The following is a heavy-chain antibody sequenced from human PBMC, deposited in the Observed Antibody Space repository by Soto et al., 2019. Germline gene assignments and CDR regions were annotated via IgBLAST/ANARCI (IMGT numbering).Heavy chain of an antibody. V-gene: IGHV1-69*01. CDR2: LIPIFGTT. J-gene: IGHJ6*02. Sequence: QVQLVQSGTEVKKPGSSVKVSCKASGGTFRSNAISWVRQAPGQGLEWMGGLIPIFGTTNYAQKFQGRVTITADESAGTAYMELSSLRSDDTAVCYCASLPSFYYGSGYGMDVWGQGTTVTVSS. CDR1: GGTFRSNA. CDR3: ASLPSFYYGSGYGMDV. D-gene: IGHD3-10*01.